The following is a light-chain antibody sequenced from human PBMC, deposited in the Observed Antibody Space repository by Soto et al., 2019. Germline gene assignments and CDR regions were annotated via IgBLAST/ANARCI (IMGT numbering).Light chain of an antibody. CDR3: QQYGSSPALT. V-gene: IGKV3-20*01. Sequence: EIVLTQSPGTLSLSPGERATLSCRANQSVSSSYLAWYQQKPGQAPRLIIYGASSRATGIPDRFSGSGSGTDFTLTISRLAPEDFALYYCQQYGSSPALTFGGGTKVEIK. CDR2: GAS. J-gene: IGKJ4*01. CDR1: QSVSSSY.